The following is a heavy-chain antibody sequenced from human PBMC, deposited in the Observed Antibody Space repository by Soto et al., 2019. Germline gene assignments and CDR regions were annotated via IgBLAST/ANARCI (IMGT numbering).Heavy chain of an antibody. J-gene: IGHJ4*02. D-gene: IGHD3-3*01. Sequence: SETLSLTCTVSGGSISSGDYYWSWIRQPPGKGLEWIGNIYYSGSTYYKPSLKSRVTISIDTSKNQFSLKLSSVTAADTAVYYCARGGDFWSGASRGYFDYWGQGTPVTVSS. V-gene: IGHV4-30-4*02. CDR1: GGSISSGDYY. CDR2: IYYSGST. CDR3: ARGGDFWSGASRGYFDY.